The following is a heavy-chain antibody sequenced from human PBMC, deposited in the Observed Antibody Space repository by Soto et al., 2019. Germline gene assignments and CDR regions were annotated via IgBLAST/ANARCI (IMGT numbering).Heavy chain of an antibody. V-gene: IGHV3-23*01. Sequence: GGSLRLSCAASGFTFSSYAMSWVRQAPGKGLEWVSAISGSGGSTYYADSVKGRFTISRDNSKNTLYLQMNSLRAEDTAVYYYASAPTLLWFGELSSDWGQGTLVTVSS. CDR3: ASAPTLLWFGELSSD. CDR2: ISGSGGST. D-gene: IGHD3-10*01. J-gene: IGHJ4*02. CDR1: GFTFSSYA.